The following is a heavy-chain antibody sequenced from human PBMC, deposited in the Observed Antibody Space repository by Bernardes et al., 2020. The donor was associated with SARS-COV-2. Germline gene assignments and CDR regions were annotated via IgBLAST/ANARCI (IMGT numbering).Heavy chain of an antibody. CDR2: INAYNGNT. Sequence: ASVKVSCKASGYTFTSYVVNWVRQAPGEGVEWMGWINAYNGNTNYARKFQGRVIMTTDTSTSTVYMDLRSLRSDDTAVYYCASPGTHYDYVWGSYRFDSWGQGTLVTVSS. J-gene: IGHJ5*01. CDR1: GYTFTSYV. CDR3: ASPGTHYDYVWGSYRFDS. V-gene: IGHV1-18*01. D-gene: IGHD3-16*02.